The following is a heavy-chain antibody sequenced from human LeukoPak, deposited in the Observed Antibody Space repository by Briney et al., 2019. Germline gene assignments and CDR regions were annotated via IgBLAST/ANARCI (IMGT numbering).Heavy chain of an antibody. CDR1: GGSISSGGYY. CDR2: IYYSGST. CDR3: ARTITFYYYYMDV. Sequence: SETLSLTCTVSGGSISSGGYYWSWIRQHPGKGLEWTGYIYYSGSTYYNPSLKSRVTISVDTSKNQFSLKLSSVTAADTAVYYCARTITFYYYYMDVWGKGTTVTVSS. J-gene: IGHJ6*03. D-gene: IGHD3-16*01. V-gene: IGHV4-31*03.